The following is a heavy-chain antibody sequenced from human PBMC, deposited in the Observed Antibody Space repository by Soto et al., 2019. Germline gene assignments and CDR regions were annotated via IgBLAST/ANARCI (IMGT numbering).Heavy chain of an antibody. D-gene: IGHD3-3*01. CDR3: AREITIFGVVIINYYYGMDV. Sequence: ASVKVSCKASGGTFSSYAISWVRQAPGQGLEWMGGIIPIFGTANYAQKFQGRVTITADESTSTAYMELSSLRSEDTAVYYCAREITIFGVVIINYYYGMDVWGQGTTVTVSS. CDR2: IIPIFGTA. V-gene: IGHV1-69*13. CDR1: GGTFSSYA. J-gene: IGHJ6*02.